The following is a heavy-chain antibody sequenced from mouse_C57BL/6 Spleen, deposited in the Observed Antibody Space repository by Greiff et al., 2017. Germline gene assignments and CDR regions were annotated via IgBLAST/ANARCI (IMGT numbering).Heavy chain of an antibody. CDR1: GYTFTSYW. Sequence: QVQLQQPGAELVKPGASVKLSCKASGYTFTSYWMHWVKQRPGRGLEWIGRIDPNSGGTKYNEKFKSKATLTVDKPSITAYMQLSSLTSEASSVYYCARRAVEAPYFDYWGQGTTLTVSS. CDR3: ARRAVEAPYFDY. D-gene: IGHD1-1*01. J-gene: IGHJ2*01. CDR2: IDPNSGGT. V-gene: IGHV1-72*01.